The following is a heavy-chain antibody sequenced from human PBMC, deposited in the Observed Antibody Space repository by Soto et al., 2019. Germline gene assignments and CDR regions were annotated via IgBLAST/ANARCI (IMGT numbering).Heavy chain of an antibody. CDR2: ISGSGGTA. CDR1: GFTFSSYA. Sequence: EVQLLESGGGSVQPGGSLRLSCAASGFTFSSYAMHWVRRPPGKGLEWVSSISGSGGTAYYVDSVKGRFSISRDSLVNTLYLQMNSLRAEDTAVYYCAKGRGQNWNVDYWGQGTLVTVSP. D-gene: IGHD1-1*01. CDR3: AKGRGQNWNVDY. J-gene: IGHJ4*02. V-gene: IGHV3-23*01.